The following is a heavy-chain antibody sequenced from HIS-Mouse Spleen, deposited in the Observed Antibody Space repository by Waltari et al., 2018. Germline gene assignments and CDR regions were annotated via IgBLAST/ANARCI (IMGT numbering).Heavy chain of an antibody. Sequence: QVQLVESGGGVVQPGRSLRLSCAASGFPLRSYAMPWVRQAPGKGLEWVAVISYDGSNKYYADSVKGRFTISRDNSKNTLYLQMNSLRAEDTAVYYCARGGIAAAGGPFDYWGQGTLVTVSS. CDR1: GFPLRSYA. J-gene: IGHJ4*02. CDR2: ISYDGSNK. V-gene: IGHV3-30-3*01. D-gene: IGHD6-13*01. CDR3: ARGGIAAAGGPFDY.